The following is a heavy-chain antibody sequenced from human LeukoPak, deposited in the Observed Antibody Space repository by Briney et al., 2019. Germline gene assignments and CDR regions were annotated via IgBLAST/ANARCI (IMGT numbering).Heavy chain of an antibody. D-gene: IGHD6-13*01. CDR3: ARGYTIAAAPSWYEY. CDR2: IIPIFGTA. Sequence: SVKVSCKASGGTFSSYAISWVRQAPGQGLEWMGGIIPIFGTANYAQKFQGRVTITADESTSTAYMELSSLRSEDTAVYYCARGYTIAAAPSWYEYWGQGTLVTVSS. V-gene: IGHV1-69*13. J-gene: IGHJ4*02. CDR1: GGTFSSYA.